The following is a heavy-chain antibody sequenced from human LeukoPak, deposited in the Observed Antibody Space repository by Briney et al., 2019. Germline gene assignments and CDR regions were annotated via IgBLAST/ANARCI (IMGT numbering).Heavy chain of an antibody. CDR3: ARGRGLRGFDP. D-gene: IGHD4-17*01. Sequence: ASVKVSCKASGYTFTGYYMHWVRQAPGQGLEWMGWINPNSGGTNCAQKFQGRVTMTRDTSISTAYMELSRLRSDDTAVYYCARGRGLRGFDPWGQGTLVTVSS. V-gene: IGHV1-2*02. CDR2: INPNSGGT. CDR1: GYTFTGYY. J-gene: IGHJ5*02.